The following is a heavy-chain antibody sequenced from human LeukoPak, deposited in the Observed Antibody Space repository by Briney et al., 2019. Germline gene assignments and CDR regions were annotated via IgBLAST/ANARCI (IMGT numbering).Heavy chain of an antibody. CDR2: IYNSGYN. J-gene: IGHJ4*02. Sequence: SETLSLTCTVSGDSITSSAYYWGWIRQPPGKGLEWIGSIYNSGYNYYNPSLKSRVTISVDTSKNQFSLKLSSVTAADMAVYYCARPYANWGQGILVTVSS. V-gene: IGHV4-39*01. CDR1: GDSITSSAYY. CDR3: ARPYAN.